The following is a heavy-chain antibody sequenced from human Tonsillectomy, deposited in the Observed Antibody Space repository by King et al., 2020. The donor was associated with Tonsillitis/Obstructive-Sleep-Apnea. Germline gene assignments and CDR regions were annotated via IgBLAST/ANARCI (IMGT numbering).Heavy chain of an antibody. J-gene: IGHJ4*02. V-gene: IGHV3-49*04. Sequence: VQLVESGGGLVQPGRSLRLSCTASGFTFGDYAMSWVRQAPGKGLEWVGFIRSKAYGGTTEYAASVKGRFTISRDDSKSIAYLQMNSLKTEDTAVYYFTRETSTYSSGWYCYSFDYWGQGTLVIVSS. D-gene: IGHD6-19*01. CDR3: TRETSTYSSGWYCYSFDY. CDR2: IRSKAYGGTT. CDR1: GFTFGDYA.